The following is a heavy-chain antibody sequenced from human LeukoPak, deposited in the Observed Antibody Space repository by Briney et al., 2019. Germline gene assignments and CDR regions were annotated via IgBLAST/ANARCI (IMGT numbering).Heavy chain of an antibody. Sequence: GGSLRLSCAASGFTFSSYWMHWVRQAPGKGLVWVSRINSDGSSTSYADSVKGRFTISRDNAKNTLYLQMNSLRAEDTAVYYCARGILTSEHRNFDYWGQGTPVTVSS. CDR1: GFTFSSYW. J-gene: IGHJ4*02. CDR3: ARGILTSEHRNFDY. CDR2: INSDGSST. D-gene: IGHD3-3*01. V-gene: IGHV3-74*01.